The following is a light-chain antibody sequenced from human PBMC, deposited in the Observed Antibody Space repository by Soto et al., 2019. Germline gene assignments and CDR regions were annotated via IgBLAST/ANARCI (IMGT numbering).Light chain of an antibody. Sequence: IQMTQSPSTLSASVGDRVTITCRASQSIRSWLAWYQQKPGKAPNLLIYKASSLKSGVPSRFSGSGSGTEFTLTISSLQPDDFATYYCQQYNSYSWTFGQGTKVELK. CDR2: KAS. CDR3: QQYNSYSWT. CDR1: QSIRSW. J-gene: IGKJ1*01. V-gene: IGKV1-5*03.